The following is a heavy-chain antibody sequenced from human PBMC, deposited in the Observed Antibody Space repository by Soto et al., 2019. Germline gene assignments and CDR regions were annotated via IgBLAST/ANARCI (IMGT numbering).Heavy chain of an antibody. J-gene: IGHJ4*02. CDR2: ISYDGSNK. CDR3: MRSPGISSGVFDN. CDR1: AFTFSSYA. Sequence: QVHLVESGGGVVQPGGSLRLSCAVSAFTFSSYAMHWVRQAPGKGLEWVAAISYDGSNKNYADSVKGRFTISRDNSKNTLYLQMNGLRAEDTAVYYCMRSPGISSGVFDNWGQGTLVTVSS. D-gene: IGHD6-13*01. V-gene: IGHV3-30-3*01.